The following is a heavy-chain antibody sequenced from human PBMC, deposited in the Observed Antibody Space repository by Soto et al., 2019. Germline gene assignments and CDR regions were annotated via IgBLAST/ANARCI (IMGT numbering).Heavy chain of an antibody. J-gene: IGHJ5*02. V-gene: IGHV4-59*01. Sequence: PSETLSLTCTVSGDSISSYYWSWIRQPPGKGLEWIGYIYYSGSTNYNPSLKSRVTISVDTSKNQFSLKLNSVTAADTAVYYCARFNSRITMVRGVIFGPGWFDPWGQGTLVTVSS. D-gene: IGHD3-10*01. CDR1: GDSISSYY. CDR2: IYYSGST. CDR3: ARFNSRITMVRGVIFGPGWFDP.